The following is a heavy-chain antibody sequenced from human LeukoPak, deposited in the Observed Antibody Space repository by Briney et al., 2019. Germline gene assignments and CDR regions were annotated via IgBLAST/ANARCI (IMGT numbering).Heavy chain of an antibody. J-gene: IGHJ4*02. V-gene: IGHV3-23*01. Sequence: PGGSLRLSCAASGFTFSSYGMSWVRQAPGKGLEWVSAISGSGGSTYYADSVKGRFTISRDNSKNTLYLQMNSLRAEDTAVYYCAKESRPITMVRGVLGYWGQGTLVTVSS. CDR1: GFTFSSYG. CDR2: ISGSGGST. D-gene: IGHD3-10*01. CDR3: AKESRPITMVRGVLGY.